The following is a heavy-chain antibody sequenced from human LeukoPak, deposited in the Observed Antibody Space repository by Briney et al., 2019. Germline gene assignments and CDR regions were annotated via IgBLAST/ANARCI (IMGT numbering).Heavy chain of an antibody. CDR1: VFTFHNYA. Sequence: GGSLRLSCAASVFTFHNYAMHCVRQAPGKGLECVSLIKGNGDTTYNADSVKGRFTISRDNSKNSLYLQINSLRTEDTALYYCAKDIGSGWSFDYWGQGTLVTVSS. J-gene: IGHJ4*02. CDR2: IKGNGDTT. CDR3: AKDIGSGWSFDY. D-gene: IGHD6-19*01. V-gene: IGHV3-43*02.